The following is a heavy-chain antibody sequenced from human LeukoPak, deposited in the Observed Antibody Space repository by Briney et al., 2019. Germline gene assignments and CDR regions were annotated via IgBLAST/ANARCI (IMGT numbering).Heavy chain of an antibody. D-gene: IGHD5-12*01. J-gene: IGHJ4*02. CDR1: GFIFSSYW. CDR3: ARASALATPPFAY. Sequence: GGSLRLSCAASGFIFSSYWMHWVRQAPGKGLVWVSRINIDGSTSDYADSVKGRFTISRDNAKNAMYLQMNSLRVEDTAVYYCARASALATPPFAYWGQGTLVTVSS. V-gene: IGHV3-74*01. CDR2: INIDGSTS.